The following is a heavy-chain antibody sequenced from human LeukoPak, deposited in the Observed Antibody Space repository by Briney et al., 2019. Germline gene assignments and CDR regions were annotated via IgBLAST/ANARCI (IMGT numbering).Heavy chain of an antibody. D-gene: IGHD5-18*01. J-gene: IGHJ6*02. Sequence: GESLKISCKGSGYSFTSYWIGWVRQMPGKGLEWMGIIYPGDSDTRYSPSFQGQVTISADKSISTAYLQWSSLKASDTAMFNXAXXSDTAMPNYGMDVWGQGTTVTVSS. CDR1: GYSFTSYW. CDR3: AXXSDTAMPNYGMDV. V-gene: IGHV5-51*01. CDR2: IYPGDSDT.